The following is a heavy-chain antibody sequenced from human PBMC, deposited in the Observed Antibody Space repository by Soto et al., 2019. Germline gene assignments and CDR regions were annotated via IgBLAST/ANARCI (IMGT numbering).Heavy chain of an antibody. CDR2: ISDSGDKT. Sequence: SLRLSCAASGFTFSSYAMSWVRQAPGKGLEWVSAISDSGDKTYYADSVKGRFTVSRDNSKNTLYLQMNSLRAEDTAVYFCAKDPNDYDSSAYYVDYWGQGTPVTVSS. V-gene: IGHV3-23*01. J-gene: IGHJ4*02. D-gene: IGHD3-22*01. CDR1: GFTFSSYA. CDR3: AKDPNDYDSSAYYVDY.